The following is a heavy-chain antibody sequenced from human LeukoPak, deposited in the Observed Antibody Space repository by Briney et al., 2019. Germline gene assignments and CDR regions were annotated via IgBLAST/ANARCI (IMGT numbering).Heavy chain of an antibody. V-gene: IGHV4-59*01. J-gene: IGHJ4*02. Sequence: ETLSLTCTVSGGSISSYYWSWIRQPPGKGLEWIGYIYYSGSTNYNPSPKSRVTISVDTSKNQFSLKLSSVTAADTAVYYCARDRVGGSYDYWGQGTLVTVSS. CDR2: IYYSGST. D-gene: IGHD1-26*01. CDR1: GGSISSYY. CDR3: ARDRVGGSYDY.